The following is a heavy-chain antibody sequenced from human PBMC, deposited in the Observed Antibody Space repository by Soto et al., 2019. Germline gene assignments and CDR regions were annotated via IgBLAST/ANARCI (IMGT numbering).Heavy chain of an antibody. J-gene: IGHJ6*02. CDR2: IYHSGST. D-gene: IGHD6-6*01. V-gene: IGHV4-30-2*01. Sequence: SETLSLTCAVSGASISSGGYSWSWIRQPPGKGLEWTGYIYHSGSTYYNPSFKSRVTISVDRSKDQFSLKLSSVTAADTAVYFCARSRLSSSYYYGLDVWGQGTTVTVSS. CDR1: GASISSGGYS. CDR3: ARSRLSSSYYYGLDV.